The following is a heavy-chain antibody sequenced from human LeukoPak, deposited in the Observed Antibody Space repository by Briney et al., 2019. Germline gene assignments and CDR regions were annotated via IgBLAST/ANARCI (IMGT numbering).Heavy chain of an antibody. D-gene: IGHD3-22*01. V-gene: IGHV3-66*01. Sequence: GGSMRLSCAACGFTVSSNYMSWVRQAPGKGLEWVSVIYSGGSTYYADSVKGRFTISRDNSKNTLYLQMNSLRAEDTAVYYCARDLRDSSGYRNYYYGMDVWGQGTTVTVSS. CDR3: ARDLRDSSGYRNYYYGMDV. CDR2: IYSGGST. CDR1: GFTVSSNY. J-gene: IGHJ6*02.